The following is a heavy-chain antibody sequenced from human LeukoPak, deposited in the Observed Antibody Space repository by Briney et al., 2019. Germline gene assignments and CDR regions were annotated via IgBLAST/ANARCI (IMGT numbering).Heavy chain of an antibody. J-gene: IGHJ4*02. D-gene: IGHD1-26*01. CDR2: ISSGSGGST. Sequence: SGGSLRLSCAASGFSFSSYSMNWVRQAPGKGLEYVSYISSGSGGSTYYADSVKGRFTISRDNSKNTLYLQMNSLRAEDTAVYYCAKRTVGASYYFDYWGQGTLVTVSS. CDR1: GFSFSSYS. V-gene: IGHV3-23*01. CDR3: AKRTVGASYYFDY.